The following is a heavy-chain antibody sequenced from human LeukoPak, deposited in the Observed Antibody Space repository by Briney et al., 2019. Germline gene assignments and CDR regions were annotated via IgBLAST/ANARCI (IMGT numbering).Heavy chain of an antibody. CDR3: ASSSAYCGGDCYRFDY. CDR2: IIPIFGTA. CDR1: GGTFSSYA. D-gene: IGHD2-21*02. V-gene: IGHV1-69*13. Sequence: SVKVSCKASGGTFSSYAISWVRQAPGQGLEWMGGIIPIFGTANYAQKFQGRVTITADESTGTAYMELSSLRSEDTAVYYCASSSAYCGGDCYRFDYWGQGTLVTVSS. J-gene: IGHJ4*02.